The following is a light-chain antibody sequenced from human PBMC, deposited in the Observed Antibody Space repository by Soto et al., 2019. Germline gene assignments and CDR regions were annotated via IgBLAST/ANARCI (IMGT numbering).Light chain of an antibody. Sequence: EVVLTQSPDTLSLPPGERATLSCRASQSISSYLAWYQQKPGQAPRLLIYDASSRATGIPARFSGSGSGTDFTLTISSLEPEDFAVYYCQQYGSSWTFGQGTKVEIK. CDR1: QSISSY. V-gene: IGKV3-11*01. CDR2: DAS. CDR3: QQYGSSWT. J-gene: IGKJ1*01.